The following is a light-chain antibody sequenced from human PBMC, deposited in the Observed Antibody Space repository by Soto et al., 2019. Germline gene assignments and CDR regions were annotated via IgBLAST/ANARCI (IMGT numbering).Light chain of an antibody. CDR1: QGVTRNY. J-gene: IGKJ5*01. CDR3: QQYGSSSPTT. Sequence: EIGLSQSPGTVSLSPGERGTLSCRASQGVTRNYLAWYQQRPGQAPRLLIYGASNRATGIPDRFSGGGSGTDFTLTISRLEPEDFAMYYCQQYGSSSPTTFGQGTRLEIE. V-gene: IGKV3-20*01. CDR2: GAS.